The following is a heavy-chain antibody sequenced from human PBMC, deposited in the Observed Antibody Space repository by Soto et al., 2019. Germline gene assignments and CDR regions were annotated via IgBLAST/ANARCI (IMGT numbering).Heavy chain of an antibody. CDR2: INGDNGNT. CDR1: GYTFTNYA. V-gene: IGHV1-3*01. Sequence: ASVKVSCKASGYTFTNYAMHWVRQAPGQRLEWEGWINGDNGNTKYAQRFQDRVTITRDTSASTVYMELSSLTSEDTAMYYCTRGLPREFWSGYLYWG. D-gene: IGHD3-3*01. CDR3: TRGLPREFWSGYLY. J-gene: IGHJ4*01.